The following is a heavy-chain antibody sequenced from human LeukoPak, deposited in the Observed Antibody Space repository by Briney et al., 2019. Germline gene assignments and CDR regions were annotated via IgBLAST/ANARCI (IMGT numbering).Heavy chain of an antibody. CDR1: GFTFSSYG. J-gene: IGHJ4*02. D-gene: IGHD3-10*01. Sequence: GGSLRLSCAASGFTFSSYGMHWVRQAPGKGLEWVAFIRYDGSNKYYADSVKGRFTISRDNSKNTLYLRMNSLRAEDTAVYYCARDLMVLWFGELLDWGQGTLVTVSS. CDR3: ARDLMVLWFGELLD. V-gene: IGHV3-30*02. CDR2: IRYDGSNK.